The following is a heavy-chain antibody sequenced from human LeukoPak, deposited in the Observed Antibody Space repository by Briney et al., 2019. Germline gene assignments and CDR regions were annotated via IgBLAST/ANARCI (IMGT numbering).Heavy chain of an antibody. J-gene: IGHJ6*03. Sequence: PSETLSLTCTVSGGSISSYYWSWIRQPPGKGLEWIGYIYYSGSTNYNPSLKSRVTISVDTSKNQFSLKLSSETAADTAVYYCARVSIAVAGNYYYMDVWGKGTTVTVSS. D-gene: IGHD6-19*01. CDR1: GGSISSYY. CDR2: IYYSGST. V-gene: IGHV4-59*01. CDR3: ARVSIAVAGNYYYMDV.